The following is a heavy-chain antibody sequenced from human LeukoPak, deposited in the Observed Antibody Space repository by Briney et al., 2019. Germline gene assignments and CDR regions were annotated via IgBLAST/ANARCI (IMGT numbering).Heavy chain of an antibody. Sequence: GGSLRLSCAASGFTFSSYWMSWVRQAPGKGLEWVANIKQDGSEKYYVDSVKGRFTISRDNAKNSLYLQMNSLRAEDTAVYSCARLRYNDFWSGFKGGDYWGQGTLVTISS. V-gene: IGHV3-7*01. D-gene: IGHD3-3*01. CDR2: IKQDGSEK. CDR1: GFTFSSYW. CDR3: ARLRYNDFWSGFKGGDY. J-gene: IGHJ4*02.